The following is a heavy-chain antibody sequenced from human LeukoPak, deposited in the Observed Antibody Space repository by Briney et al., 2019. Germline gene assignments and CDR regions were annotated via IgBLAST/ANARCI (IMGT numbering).Heavy chain of an antibody. CDR1: GDSISSYY. CDR3: ARLTRLSTSPDRYYLDY. J-gene: IGHJ4*02. CDR2: IYTSGGT. D-gene: IGHD6-6*01. V-gene: IGHV4-4*09. Sequence: SETLSLTCTVSGDSISSYYWSWIRQPPGKGLEWIGYIYTSGGTNYSPSLKGRVTISIDTSKDQFSLKLSSVTAADSAVYYCARLTRLSTSPDRYYLDYWGQGTLVTVSS.